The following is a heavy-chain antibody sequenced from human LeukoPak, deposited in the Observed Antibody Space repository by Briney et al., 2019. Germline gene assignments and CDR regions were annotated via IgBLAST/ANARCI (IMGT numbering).Heavy chain of an antibody. J-gene: IGHJ3*02. D-gene: IGHD1-26*01. CDR2: ISWNSGSI. V-gene: IGHV3-9*01. CDR1: GFTFDDYA. CDR3: AKDRELLPFAAFDI. Sequence: GGSLRLSCAASGFTFDDYAMHWVRQAPGKGLEWVSGISWNSGSIGYADSVKGRFTISRDNAKNSLYLQMNSLRAEDTASYYCAKDRELLPFAAFDIWGQGTMVTVSS.